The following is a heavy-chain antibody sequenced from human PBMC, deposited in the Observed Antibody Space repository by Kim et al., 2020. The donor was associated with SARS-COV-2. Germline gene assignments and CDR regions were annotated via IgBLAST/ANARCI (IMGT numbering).Heavy chain of an antibody. CDR1: GYTFTSYG. Sequence: ASVKVSCKASGYTFTSYGISWVRQAPGQGLEWMGWISAYNGNTNYAQKLQGRVTMTTDTSTSTAYMELRSLRSDDTAVYYCARAAREQSPYNWFDPWGQGTLVTVSS. CDR2: ISAYNGNT. J-gene: IGHJ5*02. CDR3: ARAAREQSPYNWFDP. D-gene: IGHD1-26*01. V-gene: IGHV1-18*04.